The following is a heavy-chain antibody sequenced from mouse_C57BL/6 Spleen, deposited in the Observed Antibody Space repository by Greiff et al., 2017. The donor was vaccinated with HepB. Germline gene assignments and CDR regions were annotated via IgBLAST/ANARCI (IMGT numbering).Heavy chain of an antibody. CDR3: ARPYYCNYYWYFDV. V-gene: IGHV5-4*03. CDR1: GFTFSSYA. Sequence: EVKLVESGGGLVKPGGSLTLSCAASGFTFSSYAMSWVRQTPEKRLEWVATISDGGSYTYYPDNVKGRFTISRDNTKNNQYLQMSHLKSDDTAMYYCARPYYCNYYWYFDVWGTGTTVTFSS. CDR2: ISDGGSYT. D-gene: IGHD2-10*01. J-gene: IGHJ1*03.